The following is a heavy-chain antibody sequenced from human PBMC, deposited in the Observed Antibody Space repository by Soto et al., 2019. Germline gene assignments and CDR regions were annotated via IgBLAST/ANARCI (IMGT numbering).Heavy chain of an antibody. CDR2: IIPIFGTA. CDR1: GGTFSSYA. V-gene: IGHV1-69*06. J-gene: IGHJ3*02. Sequence: QVQLVQSGAEVKKPGSSVTVSCKASGGTFSSYAISWVRQATGQGLEWMGGIIPIFGTANYAQKFQSRVTITADKSTNTDYMDLRSLISQDTAVYYCAGGARPRGYTGDDFDIWGQGTIVPVSS. D-gene: IGHD3-22*01. CDR3: AGGARPRGYTGDDFDI.